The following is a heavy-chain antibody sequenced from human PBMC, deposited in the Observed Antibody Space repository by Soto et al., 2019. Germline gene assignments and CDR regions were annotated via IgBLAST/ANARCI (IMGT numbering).Heavy chain of an antibody. J-gene: IGHJ6*03. Sequence: SETLSLTCTVSGGSISSGDYYWSWIRQPPGKGLEWIGYIYYSGSTYYNPSLKSRVTISVDTSKNQFSLKLSSVTAADTAVYYCARGQAGTTGHHDTDYYYYYMDVWGKGTTVTVSS. CDR2: IYYSGST. CDR3: ARGQAGTTGHHDTDYYYYYMDV. D-gene: IGHD1-1*01. CDR1: GGSISSGDYY. V-gene: IGHV4-30-4*01.